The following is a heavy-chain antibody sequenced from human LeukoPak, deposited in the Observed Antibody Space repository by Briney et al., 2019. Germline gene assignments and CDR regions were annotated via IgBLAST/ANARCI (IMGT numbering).Heavy chain of an antibody. CDR1: GYTFTSYG. V-gene: IGHV1-18*01. D-gene: IGHD2-2*02. J-gene: IGHJ4*02. Sequence: ASVKVSCKASGYTFTSYGISWVRQAPGQGLEWMGWISAYNGNTNYAQKLQGRVTMTTDTSTSTAYMELRSLRSDDTAVYYCARDYYCSSTSCYTQPLNYWGQGTLVTVSS. CDR3: ARDYYCSSTSCYTQPLNY. CDR2: ISAYNGNT.